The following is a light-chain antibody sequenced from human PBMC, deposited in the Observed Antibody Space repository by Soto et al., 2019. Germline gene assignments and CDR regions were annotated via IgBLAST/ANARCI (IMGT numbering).Light chain of an antibody. CDR2: SDN. J-gene: IGLJ1*01. Sequence: QSVLTQAPSASGTPGQMVTISCSGRSSNIGNNIVNWYQQLPGTAPKLLIYSDNRRPSGVPDRFPGSKSGTSASLAISGLQSEDEADYYCAAWDDNLSGIVFGIGTKVTVL. CDR3: AAWDDNLSGIV. CDR1: SSNIGNNI. V-gene: IGLV1-44*01.